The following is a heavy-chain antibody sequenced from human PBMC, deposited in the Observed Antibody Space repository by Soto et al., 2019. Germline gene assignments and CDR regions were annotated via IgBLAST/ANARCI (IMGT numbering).Heavy chain of an antibody. CDR3: ARNLYGDPHAFDI. D-gene: IGHD4-17*01. V-gene: IGHV4-59*01. J-gene: IGHJ3*02. Sequence: SETLSLTCTISGGSISSYYWSWIRQPPGKGLEWIGYIYYSGGTNYNPSLKSRVTISVDTSKNQFSLKLTSVTAADTAVYYCARNLYGDPHAFDIWGQGTMVTVSS. CDR2: IYYSGGT. CDR1: GGSISSYY.